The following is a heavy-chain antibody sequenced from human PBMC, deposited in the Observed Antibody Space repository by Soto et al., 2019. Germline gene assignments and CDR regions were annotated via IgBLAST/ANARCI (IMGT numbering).Heavy chain of an antibody. V-gene: IGHV3-53*02. CDR2: IYSDGTT. CDR1: AFTVSSNY. J-gene: IGHJ4*02. CDR3: AISSD. Sequence: EVQLVETGGGLIQPGGSLRLSCAASAFTVSSNYMNWVRQAPGKGLEWVSIIYSDGTTSYADSVKGRFTISRDNFKNTLHLQMNSLRAEDTAVYYCAISSDWGQGTLVTVSS. D-gene: IGHD3-3*01.